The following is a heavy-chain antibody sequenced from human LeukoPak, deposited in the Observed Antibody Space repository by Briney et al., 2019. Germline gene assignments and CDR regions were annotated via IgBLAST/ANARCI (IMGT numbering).Heavy chain of an antibody. CDR3: ARSSGNYKGDAFDI. D-gene: IGHD1-26*01. V-gene: IGHV4-39*07. J-gene: IGHJ3*02. CDR1: SGSITSSSYY. Sequence: SETLSLTCTVSSGSITSSSYYWGWIRQPPGKGLEWIGSVYYTGITYYNPSLKSRVTISVDTSKNQFSLNLSSVTAADTAVYFCARSSGNYKGDAFDIWGQGTMVTVSS. CDR2: VYYTGIT.